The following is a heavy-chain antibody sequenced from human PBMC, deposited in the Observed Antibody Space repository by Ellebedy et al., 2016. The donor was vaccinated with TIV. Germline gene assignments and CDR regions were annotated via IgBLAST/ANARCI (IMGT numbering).Heavy chain of an antibody. CDR1: GITFSSYA. J-gene: IGHJ4*02. V-gene: IGHV3-23*01. CDR3: AKGRSIEVAGNANN. D-gene: IGHD6-19*01. CDR2: VSGSGDRT. Sequence: PGGSLRLSCAVSGITFSSYAMNWVRQAPGKGLEWVSAVSGSGDRTYYADSVKGRFTIYRDNSKNTQYLQMNSLRAEDTDVYYCAKGRSIEVAGNANNWGQGTLVTVSS.